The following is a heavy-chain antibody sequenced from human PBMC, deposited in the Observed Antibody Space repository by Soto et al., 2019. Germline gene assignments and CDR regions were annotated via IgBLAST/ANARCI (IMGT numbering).Heavy chain of an antibody. D-gene: IGHD3-10*01. Sequence: GGSLTLSCAASGFTFSNAWMSWVRQAPGKGLEWVSYISSSGSTIYYADSVKGRFTISRDNAKNSLYLQMNSLRAEDTAVYYCARDQIRPYYYGSGSYYDNWFDPWGQGTLVTVSS. CDR3: ARDQIRPYYYGSGSYYDNWFDP. V-gene: IGHV3-11*01. CDR1: GFTFSNAW. CDR2: ISSSGSTI. J-gene: IGHJ5*02.